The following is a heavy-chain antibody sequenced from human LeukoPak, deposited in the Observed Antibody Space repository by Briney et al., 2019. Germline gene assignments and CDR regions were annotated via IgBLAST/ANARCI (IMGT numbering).Heavy chain of an antibody. Sequence: PSETLSLTCAVYGGSFSGYYWSWIRQPPGKGLEWIGEINHSGSTNYNPSLKSRVTISVDTSKNQFSPKLSSVTAADTAVYYCARGPIVVVPAAMPREDYWGQGTLVTFSS. J-gene: IGHJ4*02. CDR2: INHSGST. V-gene: IGHV4-34*01. CDR1: GGSFSGYY. D-gene: IGHD2-2*01. CDR3: ARGPIVVVPAAMPREDY.